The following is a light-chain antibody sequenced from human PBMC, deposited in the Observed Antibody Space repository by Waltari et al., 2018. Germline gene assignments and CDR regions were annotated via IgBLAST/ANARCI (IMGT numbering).Light chain of an antibody. Sequence: QTVVPQEPSLTVSPGGTVTPTCASSTGAVTSGYYPNWFQQTPGQAPRSLIYSTSNQHSWTPARFSGSRLGGKAALTLSGVQPEDEAEYYCLLYYGGPWVFGGGTKLTVL. CDR2: STS. J-gene: IGLJ3*02. CDR1: TGAVTSGYY. V-gene: IGLV7-43*01. CDR3: LLYYGGPWV.